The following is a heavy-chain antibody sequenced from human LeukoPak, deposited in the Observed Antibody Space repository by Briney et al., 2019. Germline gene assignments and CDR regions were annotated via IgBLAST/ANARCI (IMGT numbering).Heavy chain of an antibody. CDR2: IYYSGST. CDR3: ARLYGSGSYALGYYYYYMDV. CDR1: GGSISSYY. D-gene: IGHD3-10*01. V-gene: IGHV4-59*08. Sequence: KSSETLSLTCTVSGGSISSYYWNWIRQPPGKGLEWIGYIYYSGSTYYNPSLKSRVTISVDTSKNQFSLKLSSVTAADTAVYYCARLYGSGSYALGYYYYYMDVWGKGTTVTISS. J-gene: IGHJ6*03.